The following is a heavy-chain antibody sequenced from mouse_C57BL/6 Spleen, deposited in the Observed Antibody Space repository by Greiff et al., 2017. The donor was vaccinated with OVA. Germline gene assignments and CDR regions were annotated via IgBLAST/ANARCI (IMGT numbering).Heavy chain of an antibody. V-gene: IGHV10-1*01. CDR2: IRSKSNNYAT. CDR1: GFSFNTYA. J-gene: IGHJ3*01. Sequence: EVQVVESGGGLVQPKGSLKLSCAASGFSFNTYAMNWVRQAPGKGLEWVARIRSKSNNYATYYADSVKDRFTISRDDSESMLYLQMNNLKTEDTAMYYCVRPLDGYFLSWFAYWGQGTLVTVSA. CDR3: VRPLDGYFLSWFAY. D-gene: IGHD2-3*01.